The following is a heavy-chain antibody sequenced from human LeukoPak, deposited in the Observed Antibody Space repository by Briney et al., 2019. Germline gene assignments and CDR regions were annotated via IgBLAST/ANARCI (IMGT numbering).Heavy chain of an antibody. Sequence: GGSLRLSRAASGFTFSSYTMNWVRQAPGRGLEWVSSISSGSSYKYFADSVKGRFTISRDNAKNPLYLQMNSLRADDTAVYYCARVHESYRDYWGQGTLVTVSS. CDR3: ARVHESYRDY. V-gene: IGHV3-21*06. J-gene: IGHJ4*02. CDR2: ISSGSSYK. D-gene: IGHD5-24*01. CDR1: GFTFSSYT.